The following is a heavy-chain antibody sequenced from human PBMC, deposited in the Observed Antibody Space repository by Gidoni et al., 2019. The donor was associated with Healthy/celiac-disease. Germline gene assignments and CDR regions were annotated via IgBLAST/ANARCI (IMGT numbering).Heavy chain of an antibody. CDR1: GVSISSYS. D-gene: IGHD2-2*02. CDR3: ARHPTYCSSTSCYTGDYYYYGMDV. CDR2: IYYSWST. J-gene: IGHJ6*02. Sequence: QVQLPESGPGLVKPSYTLSLTCTFSGVSISSYSWIWLRQPPGKGLEWIGYIYYSWSTNYNPTRKSRVTISVDTSKNQFSLKLSSVTAADTAVYYCARHPTYCSSTSCYTGDYYYYGMDVWGQGNTVTVSS. V-gene: IGHV4-59*08.